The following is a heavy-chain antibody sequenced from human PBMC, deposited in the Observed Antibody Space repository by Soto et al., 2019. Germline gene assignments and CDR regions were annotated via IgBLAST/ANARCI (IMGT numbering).Heavy chain of an antibody. D-gene: IGHD1-7*01. J-gene: IGHJ4*02. CDR2: IIPIFGTA. Sequence: SVKVSCKASGGTFSSYAISWVRQAPGQGLEWMGGIIPIFGTANYAQKFQGRVTITADESTSTAYMELSSLRSEDTAVYYCARDIRMELRGTHDYWGQGNLVTVSS. CDR1: GGTFSSYA. V-gene: IGHV1-69*13. CDR3: ARDIRMELRGTHDY.